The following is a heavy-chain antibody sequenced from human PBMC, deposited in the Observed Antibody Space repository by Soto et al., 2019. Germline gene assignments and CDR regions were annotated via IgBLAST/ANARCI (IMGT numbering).Heavy chain of an antibody. J-gene: IGHJ6*02. CDR3: ARGPGIAAAWDYYGMDV. V-gene: IGHV4-30-2*06. Sequence: SETLSLTCNVSAGYISTGNYYWSWIRQSPGKGLEWIGYIYHSGSTYYNPSLKSRVTISVDRSKNQFSLKLSSVTAADTAVYYCARGPGIAAAWDYYGMDVWGQGTTVTVSS. CDR1: AGYISTGNYY. D-gene: IGHD6-13*01. CDR2: IYHSGST.